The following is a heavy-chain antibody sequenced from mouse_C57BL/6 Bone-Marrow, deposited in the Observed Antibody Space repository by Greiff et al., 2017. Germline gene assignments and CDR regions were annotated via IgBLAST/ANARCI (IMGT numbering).Heavy chain of an antibody. CDR3: ARHGGYGNYDFDY. D-gene: IGHD2-1*01. CDR2: ISNGGGST. V-gene: IGHV5-12*01. Sequence: EVMLVESGGGLVQPGGSLKLSCAASGFTFSDYYMYWVRQTPEKRLEWVAYISNGGGSTYYPDTVKGRFTISRDNAKNTLYLQVSRLKSEDTAMYYCARHGGYGNYDFDYWGQGTTLTVSS. J-gene: IGHJ2*01. CDR1: GFTFSDYY.